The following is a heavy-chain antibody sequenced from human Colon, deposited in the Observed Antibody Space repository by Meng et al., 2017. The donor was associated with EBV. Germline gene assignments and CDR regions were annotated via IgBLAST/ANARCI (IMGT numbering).Heavy chain of an antibody. J-gene: IGHJ4*02. D-gene: IGHD5-24*01. CDR2: IKSRTYGATT. Sequence: VLLVESGGGLAEPGGSLRLACVASGFTFNYAWMNWVRQAPGKGLEWVGLIKSRTYGATTDYAAPVKGRFTISRDDSENTLYLQMNSLKTEDTAVYYCTTGFTVASHDGFWGPGTLVTVSS. CDR1: GFTFNYAW. V-gene: IGHV3-15*01. CDR3: TTGFTVASHDGF.